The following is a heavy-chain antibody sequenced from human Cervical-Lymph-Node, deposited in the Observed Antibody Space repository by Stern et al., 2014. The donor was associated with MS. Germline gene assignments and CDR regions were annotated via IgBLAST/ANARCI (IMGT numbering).Heavy chain of an antibody. D-gene: IGHD3-10*01. V-gene: IGHV1-69*01. CDR2: IIPTFGPA. Sequence: DQLVESGAEVKKPGSSVKVSCKASGGTFSSYAISWVRPPPGQGLEWMGGIIPTFGPANYAQTFQDRATITADESTSTAYMELSSLRAEDTAVYYCASGILWFGETPKYYFDYWGQGTLVTVSS. CDR1: GGTFSSYA. J-gene: IGHJ4*02. CDR3: ASGILWFGETPKYYFDY.